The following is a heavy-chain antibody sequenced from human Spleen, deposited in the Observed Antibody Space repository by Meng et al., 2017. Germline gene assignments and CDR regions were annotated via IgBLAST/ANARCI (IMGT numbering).Heavy chain of an antibody. CDR2: INWNGGRT. Sequence: GESLKISCAASGFTFDDYGMSWARQVPGKGLEWVSRINWNGGRTAYTDSVKGRFTISRDSAKNSLYLQMNSLRDEDTAFYYCARDRSGYSYGSEFAYWGQGTLVTVSS. CDR3: ARDRSGYSYGSEFAY. J-gene: IGHJ4*02. D-gene: IGHD5-18*01. V-gene: IGHV3-20*04. CDR1: GFTFDDYG.